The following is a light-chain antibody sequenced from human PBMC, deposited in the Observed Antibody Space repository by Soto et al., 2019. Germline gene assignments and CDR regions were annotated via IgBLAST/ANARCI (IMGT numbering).Light chain of an antibody. CDR3: SSYTSSSTYA. V-gene: IGLV2-14*01. Sequence: QSVLTQPASVSGSPGQSITISCTGTISDFVVYNYVSWYQQHPGNAPKFMIYEVSNRPSGVSNRFSGSKSGNTASLTISGLQAEDEADYYCSSYTSSSTYAVGTGTKVT. CDR1: ISDFVVYNY. J-gene: IGLJ1*01. CDR2: EVS.